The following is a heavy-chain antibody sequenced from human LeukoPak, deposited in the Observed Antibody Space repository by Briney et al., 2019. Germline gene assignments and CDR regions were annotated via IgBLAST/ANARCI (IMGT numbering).Heavy chain of an antibody. J-gene: IGHJ5*02. CDR1: GYTFTSYD. CDR3: ASMERYCSSTSCYTPFDP. Sequence: TSVKVSCKASGYTFTSYDINWVRQATGQGLEWMGWLNPNSGNTGYAQKFQGRVTMTRNTSISTAYMELSSLRSEDTAVYYCASMERYCSSTSCYTPFDPWGQGTLVTVSS. D-gene: IGHD2-2*02. V-gene: IGHV1-8*01. CDR2: LNPNSGNT.